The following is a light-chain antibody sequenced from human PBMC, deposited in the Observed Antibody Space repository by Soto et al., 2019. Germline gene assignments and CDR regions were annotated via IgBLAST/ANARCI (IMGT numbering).Light chain of an antibody. V-gene: IGKV3D-15*01. CDR1: QSVSSSY. CDR2: GAS. Sequence: PGERVTLSCRARQSVSSSYLTWYQQKPGQAPRLLIYGASTRATGIPARFSGSGSGTNFTLTISSLQSEDFAVYYCQHYNNWPPITFGQGTRLEIK. CDR3: QHYNNWPPIT. J-gene: IGKJ5*01.